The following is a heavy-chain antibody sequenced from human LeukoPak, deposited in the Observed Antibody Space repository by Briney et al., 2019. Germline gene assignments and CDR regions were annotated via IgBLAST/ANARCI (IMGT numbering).Heavy chain of an antibody. J-gene: IGHJ4*02. CDR3: ARVAPSITMVRGASDY. CDR1: GGSISSSSYY. D-gene: IGHD3-10*01. V-gene: IGHV4-39*07. CDR2: IYYSGST. Sequence: PSETLSLTCTVSGGSISSSSYYWGWIRQPPGKGLEWIGSIYYSGSTYYNPSHKSRVTISVDTSKNQFSLKLSSVTAADTAVYYCARVAPSITMVRGASDYWGQGTLVTVSS.